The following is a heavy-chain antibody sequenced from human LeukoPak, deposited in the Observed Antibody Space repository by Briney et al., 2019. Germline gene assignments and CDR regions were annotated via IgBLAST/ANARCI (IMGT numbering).Heavy chain of an antibody. D-gene: IGHD2-8*01. J-gene: IGHJ6*03. CDR3: AKDRCSNGIGCYYYYMDV. Sequence: PGGSLRLSCAASGFTFSSYSMNWVRQAPGKGLEWVAVISYDGSNEYYTDSVKGRFTISRDSSKNILNLQMNSLRAEDTAVYYCAKDRCSNGIGCYYYYMDVWGKGTTVTIYS. CDR1: GFTFSSYS. V-gene: IGHV3-30*18. CDR2: ISYDGSNE.